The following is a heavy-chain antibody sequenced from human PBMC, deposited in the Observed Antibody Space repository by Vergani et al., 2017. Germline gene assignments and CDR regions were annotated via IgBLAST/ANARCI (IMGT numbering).Heavy chain of an antibody. V-gene: IGHV4-61*10. Sequence: QVQLPQWGAGLLKPSETLSLTCTVSGGSVSSGSYYWSWIRQPAGKGLEWIGYIYYSGSTNYNPSLKSRVTISVDTSKNQFSLKLSSVTAADTAVYYCARESSGSSNRYYYYYMDVWGKGTTVTVSS. D-gene: IGHD3-3*01. CDR1: GGSVSSGSYY. CDR2: IYYSGST. CDR3: ARESSGSSNRYYYYYMDV. J-gene: IGHJ6*03.